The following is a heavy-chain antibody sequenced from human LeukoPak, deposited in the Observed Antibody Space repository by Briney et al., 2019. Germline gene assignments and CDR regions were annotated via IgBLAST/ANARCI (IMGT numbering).Heavy chain of an antibody. CDR1: GFTFSGYW. V-gene: IGHV3-7*01. D-gene: IGHD5-18*01. CDR3: ARNKKGDRYTYGHDY. J-gene: IGHJ4*02. CDR2: INQDGSEK. Sequence: GGSLRLSCAASGFTFSGYWMSWVRQAPGKGLEWVANINQDGSEKYYVDSVKGRFTISRDNAKNSLYLQMNSLRAEDTAVYYCARNKKGDRYTYGHDYWGQGTLVTVSS.